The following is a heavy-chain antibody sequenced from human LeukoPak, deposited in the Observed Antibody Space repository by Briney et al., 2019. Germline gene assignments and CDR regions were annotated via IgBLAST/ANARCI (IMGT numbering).Heavy chain of an antibody. Sequence: GGSLRLSCAASGLIFRGYGMHWVRQAPGKGLEGVAFIRFDGSNKYCGDSVKGRFTISRDNCKNTLYLQMNSLRAEDTAVYFWSKLKNNSCDYYYRDVWGKGTTVPVSS. CDR1: GLIFRGYG. D-gene: IGHD4-23*01. CDR3: SKLKNNSCDYYYRDV. V-gene: IGHV3-30*02. CDR2: IRFDGSNK. J-gene: IGHJ6*03.